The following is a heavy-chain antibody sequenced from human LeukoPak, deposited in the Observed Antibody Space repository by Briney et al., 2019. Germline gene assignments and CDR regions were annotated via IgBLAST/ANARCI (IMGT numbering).Heavy chain of an antibody. CDR1: GGTFSSYA. J-gene: IGHJ4*02. Sequence: ASVKVSCKASGGTFSSYAISWVRQAPGQGLEWMGGIIPIFGTANYAQKFQGRVTITADESTSTAYMELSSLRSEDTAVYYCARDIQLLPEAAAGTTGFDYWGQGTLVTVSS. V-gene: IGHV1-69*13. CDR3: ARDIQLLPEAAAGTTGFDY. D-gene: IGHD6-13*01. CDR2: IIPIFGTA.